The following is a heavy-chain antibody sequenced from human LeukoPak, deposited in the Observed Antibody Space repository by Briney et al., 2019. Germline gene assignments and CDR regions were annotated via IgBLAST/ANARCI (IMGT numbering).Heavy chain of an antibody. D-gene: IGHD3-10*01. CDR2: FDPEDGET. V-gene: IGHV1-24*01. CDR3: ATDPRSYGSGRPRS. J-gene: IGHJ5*02. Sequence: ASVKVSCKVSGYTLTELSMHWVRQAPGKGLQWMGGFDPEDGETIYAQKFQGRVTMTEDTSTDTAYMELSSLRSEDTAVYYCATDPRSYGSGRPRSWGQGTLVTVSS. CDR1: GYTLTELS.